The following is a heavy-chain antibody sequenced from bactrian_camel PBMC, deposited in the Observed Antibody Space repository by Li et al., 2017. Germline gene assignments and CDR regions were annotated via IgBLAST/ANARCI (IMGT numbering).Heavy chain of an antibody. Sequence: QVQLVESGGGSVQAGGSLRLSCAASGYTSSVNCMAWFRQAPGKEREGVIGIRSDGTITYTDSVKGRFTIFRDDAKNTVYLQMNSLIPEDTAEYYCARDSAGLAAWAFGNWGQGTQVTVS. CDR1: GYTSSVNC. CDR2: IRSDGTI. CDR3: ARDSAGLAAWAFGN. J-gene: IGHJ6*01. V-gene: IGHV3S53*01. D-gene: IGHD1*01.